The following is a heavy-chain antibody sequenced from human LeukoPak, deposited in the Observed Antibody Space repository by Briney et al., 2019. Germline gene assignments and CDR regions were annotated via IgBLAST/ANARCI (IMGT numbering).Heavy chain of an antibody. Sequence: ASVKVSCKASGYTFTGYAMNWVRRAPGQGLEWMGWISAYNGNTNYAQKLQGRVTMTTDTSTSTAYMELRSLRSDDTAVYYCARGRGVLWFGASYYYGMDVWGQGTTVTVSS. J-gene: IGHJ6*02. D-gene: IGHD3-10*01. CDR2: ISAYNGNT. CDR1: GYTFTGYA. CDR3: ARGRGVLWFGASYYYGMDV. V-gene: IGHV1-18*01.